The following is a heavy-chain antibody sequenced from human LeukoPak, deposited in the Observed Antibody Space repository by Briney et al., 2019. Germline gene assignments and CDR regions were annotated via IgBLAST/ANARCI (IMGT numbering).Heavy chain of an antibody. J-gene: IGHJ4*02. V-gene: IGHV3-30*02. Sequence: GGSLRLSCAASGFTFSSYGMHWVRQAPGKGLEWVAFIRYDGSNKYYADSVKGRFTISRDNSKNTLYLQMNSLRAEDTAVYYCAKLLVRGVNELLRDYWGQGTLVTVSS. CDR1: GFTFSSYG. CDR3: AKLLVRGVNELLRDY. D-gene: IGHD3-10*01. CDR2: IRYDGSNK.